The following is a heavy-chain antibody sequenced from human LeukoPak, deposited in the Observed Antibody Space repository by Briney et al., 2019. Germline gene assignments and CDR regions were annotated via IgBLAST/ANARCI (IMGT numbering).Heavy chain of an antibody. Sequence: ASVKVSCKASGGTFSSYAISWVRQAPGQGLEWMGGIIPIFGTANYAQKFQGRVTITADESTSTAYMELSSLRSGDTAVYYCARGVQGWNFDYWGQGTLVTVSS. V-gene: IGHV1-69*13. D-gene: IGHD6-19*01. CDR2: IIPIFGTA. CDR1: GGTFSSYA. CDR3: ARGVQGWNFDY. J-gene: IGHJ4*02.